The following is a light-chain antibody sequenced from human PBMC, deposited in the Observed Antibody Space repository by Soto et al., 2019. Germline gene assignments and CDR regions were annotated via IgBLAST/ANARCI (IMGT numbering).Light chain of an antibody. J-gene: IGLJ3*02. CDR3: TSYTTSSTGV. Sequence: QSVLTQPASVSGSPGQSITISCTGTSSDVGAYNYVSWCQHHPGKAPKLKIYDVNNRPSGVSNRFSGSKSGNTASLTISGLQADDEAYYYCTSYTTSSTGVFGGGTKVTVL. V-gene: IGLV2-14*03. CDR2: DVN. CDR1: SSDVGAYNY.